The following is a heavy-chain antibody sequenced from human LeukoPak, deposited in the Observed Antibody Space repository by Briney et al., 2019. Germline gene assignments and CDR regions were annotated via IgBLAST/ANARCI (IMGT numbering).Heavy chain of an antibody. V-gene: IGHV3-20*04. CDR1: GFTFDDYG. D-gene: IGHD1-26*01. Sequence: PGGSLRLSCAASGFTFDDYGMSWVRQAPGKGLEWVSGINWNGGSTGYADSVKGRFTISRDNAKNSLYLQMNFLRVEDTAIYYCARDKSEGATKLDYWGQGALVTVSS. CDR3: ARDKSEGATKLDY. J-gene: IGHJ4*02. CDR2: INWNGGST.